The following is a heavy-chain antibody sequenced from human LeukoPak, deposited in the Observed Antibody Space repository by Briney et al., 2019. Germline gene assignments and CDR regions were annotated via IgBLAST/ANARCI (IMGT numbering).Heavy chain of an antibody. V-gene: IGHV3-7*01. CDR2: IKQDGSEQ. J-gene: IGHJ4*02. CDR1: GFTFDDYG. CDR3: ARDRCSSTSCFYDY. Sequence: PGGSLRLSCAASGFTFDDYGMSWVRQAPGKGLEWVANIKQDGSEQYYVDSVKGRFTISRDNAKNSLYLQMNSLRVEDTAVYYCARDRCSSTSCFYDYWGQGTLVTVSS. D-gene: IGHD2-2*01.